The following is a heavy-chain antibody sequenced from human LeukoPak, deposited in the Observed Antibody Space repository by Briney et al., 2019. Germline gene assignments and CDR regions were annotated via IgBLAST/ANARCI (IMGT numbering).Heavy chain of an antibody. D-gene: IGHD2-21*01. V-gene: IGHV1-8*01. Sequence: ASVTVSSKPSAYTFTIYDIHWVPQAPGQGLEWMGWMNPNSGNTGYAQKFQGRVTMTRNTSISTAYMELSSLRSEDTAVYYCARSTTHPGYSFDYWGQGTLVTVSS. CDR2: MNPNSGNT. CDR3: ARSTTHPGYSFDY. CDR1: AYTFTIYD. J-gene: IGHJ4*02.